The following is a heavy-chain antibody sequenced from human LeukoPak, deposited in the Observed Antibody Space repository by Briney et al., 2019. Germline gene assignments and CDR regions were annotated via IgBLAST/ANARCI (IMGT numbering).Heavy chain of an antibody. D-gene: IGHD3-3*01. CDR2: ISGSGGST. J-gene: IGHJ4*02. V-gene: IGHV3-23*01. CDR1: GFTFSSYA. CDR3: CYGGFWSGYYNFDY. Sequence: GGSLRLSCAASGFTFSSYAMSWVRQAPGKGLEWVSAISGSGGSTYYADSVKGRFTISRDNSKNTLYLQMTSLRAEDTAVYYCCYGGFWSGYYNFDYWGQGTLVTVSS.